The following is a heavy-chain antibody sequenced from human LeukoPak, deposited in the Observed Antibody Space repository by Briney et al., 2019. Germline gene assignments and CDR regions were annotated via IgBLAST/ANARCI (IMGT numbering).Heavy chain of an antibody. D-gene: IGHD6-6*01. V-gene: IGHV3-21*01. CDR1: GFTLSSHS. CDR3: ARASRGIAARLRTNYFDY. Sequence: KSGGSLRLSCAASGFTLSSHSMNWVRQAPGKGLEWVSTISPSSTYIYYADSAKGRFTISRDNAKNSLYLQMNSLRAEDTAVYYCARASRGIAARLRTNYFDYWGQGTLVTVSS. CDR2: ISPSSTYI. J-gene: IGHJ4*02.